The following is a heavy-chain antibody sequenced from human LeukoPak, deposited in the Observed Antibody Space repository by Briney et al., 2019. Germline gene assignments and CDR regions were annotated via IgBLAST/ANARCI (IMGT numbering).Heavy chain of an antibody. V-gene: IGHV3-23*01. Sequence: GGSLRLSCAASGFTFSSYAMSWVRQAPGKGLEWVSGISGSGGTTDYADSVKGRFTVSRDNSKNTLYLQMNSLRAEDTAVYYCSKRASFRGPKGYWGQGTLVTVSS. CDR3: SKRASFRGPKGY. J-gene: IGHJ4*02. D-gene: IGHD3-10*01. CDR1: GFTFSSYA. CDR2: ISGSGGTT.